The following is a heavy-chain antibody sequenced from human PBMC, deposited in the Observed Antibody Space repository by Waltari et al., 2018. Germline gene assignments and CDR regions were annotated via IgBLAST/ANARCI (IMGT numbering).Heavy chain of an antibody. V-gene: IGHV1-69*04. CDR3: ARGRWDAFDI. Sequence: QVQLVQSGAEVKKPGSAGKVSCKASGVAFSSYAISWVRQAPGQGLEWMGGIIPILGIANYAQKFQGRVTITADESTSTAYMELSSLRSEDTAVYYCARGRWDAFDIWGQGTMVTVSS. D-gene: IGHD2-15*01. J-gene: IGHJ3*02. CDR1: GVAFSSYA. CDR2: IIPILGIA.